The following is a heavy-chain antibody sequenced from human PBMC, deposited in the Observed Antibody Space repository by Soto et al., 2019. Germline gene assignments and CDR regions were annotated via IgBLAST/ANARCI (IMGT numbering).Heavy chain of an antibody. Sequence: SVKVSCKASGGTFSSYAISWVRQAPGQGLEWMGGIIPIFGTANYAQKFQGRVTITADESTSTAYMELSSLRSEDTAVYYCARDSVDYYDSSGYYEGGVDPWGQGTL. D-gene: IGHD3-22*01. CDR3: ARDSVDYYDSSGYYEGGVDP. CDR1: GGTFSSYA. V-gene: IGHV1-69*13. CDR2: IIPIFGTA. J-gene: IGHJ5*02.